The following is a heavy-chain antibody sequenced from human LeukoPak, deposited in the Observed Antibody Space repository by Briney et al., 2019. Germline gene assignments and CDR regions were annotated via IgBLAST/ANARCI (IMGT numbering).Heavy chain of an antibody. V-gene: IGHV3-72*01. CDR3: ATSSWYRLAY. Sequence: GGSLRLSCAASGFTFSDSFMSWVRQAPGKGLEGVGRSRNKADSYTAEYAASVKGRFTISRDESKNALYLQISSLETEDAAVYYCATSSWYRLAYWGQGSLVTVSS. D-gene: IGHD6-13*01. CDR2: SRNKADSYTA. J-gene: IGHJ4*02. CDR1: GFTFSDSF.